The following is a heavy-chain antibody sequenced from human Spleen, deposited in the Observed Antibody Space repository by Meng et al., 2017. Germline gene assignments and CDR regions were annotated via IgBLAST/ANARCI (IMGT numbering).Heavy chain of an antibody. Sequence: ASVKVSCKTSGYTFTRYNMHWVRQAPGQGLEWMGMINPSGGGTTYTQKFKGRVTMTRDTSASTVYMELSSLKSEDTAVYYCALTMNYYYFDYWGPGTLVTVSS. D-gene: IGHD1-7*01. J-gene: IGHJ4*02. V-gene: IGHV1-46*01. CDR1: GYTFTRYN. CDR3: ALTMNYYYFDY. CDR2: INPSGGGT.